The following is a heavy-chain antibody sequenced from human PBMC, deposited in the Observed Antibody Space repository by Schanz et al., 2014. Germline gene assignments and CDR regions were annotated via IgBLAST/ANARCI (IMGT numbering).Heavy chain of an antibody. D-gene: IGHD2-15*01. CDR3: AKGMGYCSGGTCYDYYYYGLDV. J-gene: IGHJ6*02. Sequence: EVQLLDSGGGLVQPGGSLRLSCAASGFTFSSYAMSWVRQAPGKGLEWVSTISASGGSTYYADSVKGRFTISRDNSENTLYLQMNSLRAEDTAVFYCAKGMGYCSGGTCYDYYYYGLDVWGQGTTVTGSS. CDR1: GFTFSSYA. CDR2: ISASGGST. V-gene: IGHV3-23*01.